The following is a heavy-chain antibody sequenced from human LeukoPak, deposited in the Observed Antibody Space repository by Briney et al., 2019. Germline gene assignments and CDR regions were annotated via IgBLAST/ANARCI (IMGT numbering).Heavy chain of an antibody. CDR2: IYDSGNT. CDR3: AKDIGRLLSSSWYDY. CDR1: GGSISSWY. Sequence: SETLSLTCTVSGGSISSWYWSWIRQPPGKGLEWIGYIYDSGNTNYNPSLKTRVTISVDTSKDQLSLKLSSVTAADTALYYCAKDIGRLLSSSWYDYWGQGTLVTVSS. V-gene: IGHV4-59*12. D-gene: IGHD6-13*01. J-gene: IGHJ4*02.